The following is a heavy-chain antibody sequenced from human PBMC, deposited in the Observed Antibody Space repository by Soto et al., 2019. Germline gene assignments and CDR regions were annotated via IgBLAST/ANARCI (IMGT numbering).Heavy chain of an antibody. CDR2: IRYDGSDK. J-gene: IGHJ4*02. Sequence: QVQLVESGGGVVQPGGSLRLSCAVSGFTFSSYGMHWVRQAPGKGLDWVAVIRYDGSDKYYGDSVKARFTISRDDSKNMLDLQMNSLRADDTAVYYCARESLAATDYWGQGTLVTVSS. CDR1: GFTFSSYG. CDR3: ARESLAATDY. D-gene: IGHD6-6*01. V-gene: IGHV3-33*01.